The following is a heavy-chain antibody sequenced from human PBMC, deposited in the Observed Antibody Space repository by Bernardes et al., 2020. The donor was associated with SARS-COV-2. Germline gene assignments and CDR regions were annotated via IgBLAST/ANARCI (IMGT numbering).Heavy chain of an antibody. J-gene: IGHJ6*03. Sequence: SETLSLTCTVSGGSISSYYWSWIRQPPGKGLEWIGYIYYSGSTNYNPSLKSRVTISVDTSKNQFSLKLSSVTAADTAVYYCARLYDFWSGYSYYYYMDVWGKGTTVTVSS. CDR1: GGSISSYY. V-gene: IGHV4-59*08. CDR2: IYYSGST. D-gene: IGHD3-3*01. CDR3: ARLYDFWSGYSYYYYMDV.